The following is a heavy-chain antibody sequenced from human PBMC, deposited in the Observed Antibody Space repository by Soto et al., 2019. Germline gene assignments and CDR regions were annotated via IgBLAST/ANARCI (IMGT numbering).Heavy chain of an antibody. CDR2: ITHSGSII. D-gene: IGHD6-19*01. J-gene: IGHJ4*02. Sequence: QVQLVESGGGLVKPGGSLRLSCAASGFSFIDYYMSWSRQAPGKGLECVSYITHSGSIIHYADSVKGRFTISRDNAKNSLYLQMNSLRAEDTAVYYCARLAVAGTHYFDNWGQGTLVTVSS. CDR3: ARLAVAGTHYFDN. V-gene: IGHV3-11*01. CDR1: GFSFIDYY.